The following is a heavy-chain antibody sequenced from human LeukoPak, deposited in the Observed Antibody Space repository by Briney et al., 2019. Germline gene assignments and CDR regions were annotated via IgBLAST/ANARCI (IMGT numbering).Heavy chain of an antibody. D-gene: IGHD3-10*01. CDR1: GGSTSSYY. V-gene: IGHV4-59*01. Sequence: PSETLSLTCTVSGGSTSSYYWSWIRQPPGKGLEWIGYIYYSGSTNYNPSLKSRVTISVDTSKNQFSLKLSSVTAADTAVYYCARVRVIAFDIWGQGTMVTVSS. J-gene: IGHJ3*02. CDR2: IYYSGST. CDR3: ARVRVIAFDI.